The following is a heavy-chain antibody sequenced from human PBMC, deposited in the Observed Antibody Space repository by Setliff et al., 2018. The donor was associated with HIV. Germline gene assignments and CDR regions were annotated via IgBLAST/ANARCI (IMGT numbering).Heavy chain of an antibody. V-gene: IGHV4-39*07. D-gene: IGHD3-10*01. CDR1: GGSISSGSYY. Sequence: SETLSLTCTVSGGSISSGSYYWSWIRQPPGKGLEWIGEIYETRVTNASPSLKSRLTISVDTSKNELSLKLSSVTAADTAVYYCARVYGGYGEIDYWGQGTLVTVSS. CDR2: IYETRVT. CDR3: ARVYGGYGEIDY. J-gene: IGHJ4*02.